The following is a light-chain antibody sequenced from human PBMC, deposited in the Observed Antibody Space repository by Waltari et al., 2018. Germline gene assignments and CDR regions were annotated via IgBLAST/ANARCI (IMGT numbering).Light chain of an antibody. J-gene: IGLJ2*01. CDR3: CSYAGSYTYVV. V-gene: IGLV2-11*01. Sequence: QSALTQPRSVSGSPGQSVTISCTGTSSDVGGYNDVSWNQQHPGKSPKLMIYDVSNRPSGVPDRFSGSKSGNTASLTISGLQAEDEADYYCCSYAGSYTYVVFGGGTKLTVL. CDR2: DVS. CDR1: SSDVGGYND.